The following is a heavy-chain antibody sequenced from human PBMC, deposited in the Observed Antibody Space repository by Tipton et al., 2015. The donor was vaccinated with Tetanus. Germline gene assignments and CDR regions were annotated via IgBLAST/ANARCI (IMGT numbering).Heavy chain of an antibody. CDR3: AKSRASSHYRGAFEI. CDR2: IRQNGNEK. D-gene: IGHD3-10*01. CDR1: GFTFSSYW. J-gene: IGHJ3*02. Sequence: SGFTFSSYWMDWVRQAPGKRLEWVAAIRQNGNEKYYVDSVKGRFTISRDNTKNSLYLQMNSLRAEDRAVYYCAKSRASSHYRGAFEIWGQGTMVTVSS. V-gene: IGHV3-7*03.